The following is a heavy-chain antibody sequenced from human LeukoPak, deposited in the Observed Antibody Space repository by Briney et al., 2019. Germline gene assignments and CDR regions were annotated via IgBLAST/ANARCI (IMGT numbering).Heavy chain of an antibody. CDR2: ISYDGSNK. V-gene: IGHV3-30-3*01. CDR1: GFTFTNYA. CDR3: ARGRAYYDILMYGPFDY. Sequence: GGSLRLSCAASGFTFTNYAIHWVRQAPGKGLEWVAVISYDGSNKYYADSVKGRFTISRDKAKNTLYLQMNSLRPEDTAVYYCARGRAYYDILMYGPFDYWGQGTLVTVSS. D-gene: IGHD3-9*01. J-gene: IGHJ4*02.